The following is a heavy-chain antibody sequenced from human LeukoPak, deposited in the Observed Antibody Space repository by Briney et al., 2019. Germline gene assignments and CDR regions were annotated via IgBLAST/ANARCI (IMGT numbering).Heavy chain of an antibody. Sequence: SETLSLTCTVSGGSLSSSYWGWIRQPPGKGLEWIGYISYSGSTKYNPSLKSRVTLSVDTSRNKFSRKVTSVTAVDTAVYYCARRGVEMAPVRPDNWFDPWGQGTLVTVSP. CDR2: ISYSGST. D-gene: IGHD5-24*01. CDR3: ARRGVEMAPVRPDNWFDP. V-gene: IGHV4-59*08. J-gene: IGHJ5*02. CDR1: GGSLSSSY.